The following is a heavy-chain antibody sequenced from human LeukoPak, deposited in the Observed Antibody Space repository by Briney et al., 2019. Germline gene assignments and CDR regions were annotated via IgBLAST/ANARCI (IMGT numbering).Heavy chain of an antibody. CDR1: GFTFSSYA. D-gene: IGHD2-2*01. V-gene: IGHV3-64*01. CDR2: IDGNGGST. Sequence: GGSLRLSCAASGFTFSSYAMHWVRQAPGKGLEFVSAIDGNGGSTYYANSVEGRLTISRDNSKNTLYLQMGSLRAEDMAVYYCARVGRYCSSTSCYLGYWGQGTLVTVSS. CDR3: ARVGRYCSSTSCYLGY. J-gene: IGHJ4*02.